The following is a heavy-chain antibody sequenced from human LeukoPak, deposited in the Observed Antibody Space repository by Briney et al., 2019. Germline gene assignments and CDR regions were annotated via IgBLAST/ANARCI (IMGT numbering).Heavy chain of an antibody. CDR1: GFTFSTYA. CDR3: AKDRSLGY. J-gene: IGHJ4*02. Sequence: PGGSLRLSCAASGFTFSTYAMNWVRQAPGQGLEWVSGISVSGVDTDYADSVRGRFTISRDNSKNTLYLQINSLRAEDTAVYYCAKDRSLGYWGQGTLVTVSS. CDR2: ISVSGVDT. V-gene: IGHV3-23*01.